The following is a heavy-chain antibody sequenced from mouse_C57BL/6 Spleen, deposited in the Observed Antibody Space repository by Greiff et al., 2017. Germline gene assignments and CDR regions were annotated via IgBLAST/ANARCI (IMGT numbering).Heavy chain of an antibody. CDR2: IYPGDGDT. CDR1: GYAFSSSW. V-gene: IGHV1-82*01. D-gene: IGHD4-1*01. CDR3: ARDWENFDY. J-gene: IGHJ2*01. Sequence: VQRVESGPELVKPGASVKISCKASGYAFSSSWMNWVKQRPGKGLEWIGRIYPGDGDTNYNGKFKGKATLTADKSSSTAYMQLSSLTSEDSAVYFCARDWENFDYWGQGTTLTVSS.